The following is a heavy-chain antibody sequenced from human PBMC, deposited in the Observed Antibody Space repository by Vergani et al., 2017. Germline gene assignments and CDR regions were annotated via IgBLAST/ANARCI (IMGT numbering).Heavy chain of an antibody. V-gene: IGHV4-34*01. CDR2: INHSGST. CDR1: GGSFSGYY. CDR3: ARNLGYGDTTDGY. D-gene: IGHD4-17*01. J-gene: IGHJ4*02. Sequence: QVQLQQWGAGLLKPSETLSLTCAVYGGSFSGYYWSWIRQPPGKGLEWIGEINHSGSTNYNPSLKSRVTISVDTSKNQFSLKLSSVTAADTAVYYCARNLGYGDTTDGYWGQGTLVTVSS.